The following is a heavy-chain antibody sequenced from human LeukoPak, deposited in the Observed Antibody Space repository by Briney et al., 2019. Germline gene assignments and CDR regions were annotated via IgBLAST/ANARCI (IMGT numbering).Heavy chain of an antibody. CDR1: GFTFSSYW. Sequence: GGSLRLSCAASGFTFSSYWMSWVRQAPGKGLEWVANIKQDGSEKYYVDSVKGRFTISKDNAKNSLYLQMNSLRPEDMALYYCAKDIAYSNLSGGAFDIWGQGTMVTVSS. CDR2: IKQDGSEK. D-gene: IGHD1-26*01. V-gene: IGHV3-7*03. CDR3: AKDIAYSNLSGGAFDI. J-gene: IGHJ3*02.